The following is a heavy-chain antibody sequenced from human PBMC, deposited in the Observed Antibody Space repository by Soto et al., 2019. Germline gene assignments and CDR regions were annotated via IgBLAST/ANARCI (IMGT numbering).Heavy chain of an antibody. V-gene: IGHV4-59*01. Sequence: SETLSLTCTVSGGSISSYYWSWIRQPPGKGLEWIGYIYYSGSTNYNPSLKSRVTISVDTSKNQFSLKLSSVTAADTAVYYCARGYTDFTDYWGQGTLVTVSS. D-gene: IGHD2-21*01. CDR2: IYYSGST. J-gene: IGHJ4*02. CDR3: ARGYTDFTDY. CDR1: GGSISSYY.